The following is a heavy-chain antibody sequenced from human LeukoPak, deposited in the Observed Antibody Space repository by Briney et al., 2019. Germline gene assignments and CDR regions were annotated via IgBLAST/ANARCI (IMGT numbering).Heavy chain of an antibody. CDR1: GGSISSYY. J-gene: IGHJ4*02. CDR2: IYYSGST. CDR3: ARLSPGIAFDY. V-gene: IGHV4-59*12. Sequence: PSETLSLTCTVSGGSISSYYWSWIRQHPGKGLEWIGYIYYSGSTYYNPSLKSRVTISVDTSKNQFSLKLSSVTAADTAVYYCARLSPGIAFDYWGQGTLVTVSS. D-gene: IGHD2-21*01.